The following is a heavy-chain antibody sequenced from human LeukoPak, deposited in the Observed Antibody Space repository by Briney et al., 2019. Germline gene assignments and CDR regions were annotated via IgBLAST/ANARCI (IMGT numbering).Heavy chain of an antibody. CDR3: ASGVVVVPDAIHAFDI. J-gene: IGHJ3*02. D-gene: IGHD2-2*01. Sequence: SVKVSCKASGGTFSSYAISWVRQAPGQGLEWMGGIIPIFGTANYAQKFQGRVTITTDESTSTAYMELSSLRSEDTAVYYCASGVVVVPDAIHAFDIWGQGTMVTVSS. CDR2: IIPIFGTA. CDR1: GGTFSSYA. V-gene: IGHV1-69*05.